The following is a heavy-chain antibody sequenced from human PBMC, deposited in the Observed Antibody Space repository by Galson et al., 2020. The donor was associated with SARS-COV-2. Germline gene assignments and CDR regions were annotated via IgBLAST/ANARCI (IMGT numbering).Heavy chain of an antibody. J-gene: IGHJ5*02. CDR2: INPNSGGT. CDR3: ARDHGSNILTGSGFDP. Sequence: ASVKVSCKASGYTFTGYYMHWVRQAPGQGLEWMGWINPNSGGTNYAQKFQGRVTMTRDTSISTAYMELSRLRSDDTAVYYCARDHGSNILTGSGFDPCGQGTLVTVSS. D-gene: IGHD3-9*01. V-gene: IGHV1-2*02. CDR1: GYTFTGYY.